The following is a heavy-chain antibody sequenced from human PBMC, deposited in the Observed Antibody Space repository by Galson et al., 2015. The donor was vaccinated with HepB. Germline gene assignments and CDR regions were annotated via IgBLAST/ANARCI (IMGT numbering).Heavy chain of an antibody. V-gene: IGHV3-21*01. CDR2: ISGSGTSI. CDR1: GFLFHTHN. Sequence: SLRLSCAASGFLFHTHNINWVRQTPGKGLEWASSISGSGTSISYADSVKGRFTVSRDNAKNSLSLQMNSLRAEDTAVYYCTRTRLDGYSLNWGQGTLVTVSS. D-gene: IGHD5-24*01. J-gene: IGHJ4*02. CDR3: TRTRLDGYSLN.